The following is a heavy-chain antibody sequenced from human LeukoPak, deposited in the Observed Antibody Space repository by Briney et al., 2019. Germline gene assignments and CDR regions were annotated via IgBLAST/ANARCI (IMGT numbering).Heavy chain of an antibody. CDR2: INHSGST. Sequence: PSETLSLTCAVYGGSLSGYYWAWIRQPPGKGLEWIGEINHSGSTTYNPSLKSRVTISVDTSKNQFSLKLSSVTDADTAIYYCATVALTGWTFDPWGQGTLVTVSS. D-gene: IGHD7-27*01. V-gene: IGHV4-34*01. J-gene: IGHJ5*02. CDR1: GGSLSGYY. CDR3: ATVALTGWTFDP.